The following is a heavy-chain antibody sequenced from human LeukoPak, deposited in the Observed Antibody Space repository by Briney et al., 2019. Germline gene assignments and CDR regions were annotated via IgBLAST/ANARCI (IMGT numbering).Heavy chain of an antibody. V-gene: IGHV4-59*01. CDR3: ARYRRGIGESYYYYMDV. CDR1: GGSISGSY. CDR2: MYNSGST. D-gene: IGHD1-26*01. Sequence: SETLSLTCTVSGGSISGSYWSWIRQPPGKGLEWIAYMYNSGSTNYNPSLKSRVTISIDTSKNQFSLKLSSLTAADTAIYYCARYRRGIGESYYYYMDVWGKGATVTVSS. J-gene: IGHJ6*03.